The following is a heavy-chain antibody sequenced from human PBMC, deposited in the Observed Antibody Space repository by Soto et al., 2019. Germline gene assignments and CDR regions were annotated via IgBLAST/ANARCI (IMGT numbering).Heavy chain of an antibody. CDR2: ISSGGSTI. V-gene: IGHV3-48*03. CDR3: ARDPDTAMGVFDY. CDR1: GFTFSSYE. J-gene: IGHJ4*02. Sequence: GALRLSCAASGFTFSSYEMNWVRQAPGKGLEWVSYISSGGSTIYYADSVKGRFTISRDNAKNSLYLQMNSLRAEDTAVYYCARDPDTAMGVFDYWGQGTLVTVSS. D-gene: IGHD5-18*01.